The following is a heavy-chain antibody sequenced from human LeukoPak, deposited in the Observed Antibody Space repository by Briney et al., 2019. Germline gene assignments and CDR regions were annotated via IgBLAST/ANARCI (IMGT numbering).Heavy chain of an antibody. CDR3: ARDGPRGIVGARGAFDI. CDR1: GYTFTSYG. J-gene: IGHJ3*02. CDR2: ISAYNGNT. D-gene: IGHD1-26*01. Sequence: ASVKVSCKASGYTFTSYGISWARQAPGQGLEWMGWISAYNGNTNYAQKLQGRVTMTTDTSTSTAYMELRSLRSDDTAVYYCARDGPRGIVGARGAFDIWGQGTMVTVSS. V-gene: IGHV1-18*01.